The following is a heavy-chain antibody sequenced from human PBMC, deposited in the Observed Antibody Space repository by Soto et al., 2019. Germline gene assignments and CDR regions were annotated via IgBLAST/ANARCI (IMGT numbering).Heavy chain of an antibody. CDR3: ATNTVTKVDDY. CDR1: GFTFSNFW. D-gene: IGHD4-17*01. Sequence: EVQLVESGGGLVQPGGSLRLSCAASGFTFSNFWMSWVRQAPGKGLEWVANIKQDGSEKNYVDSVKGRFIISRDNAKNSLSLQMYSLRAEDTAVYYCATNTVTKVDDYWGQGTLVTVSS. V-gene: IGHV3-7*03. CDR2: IKQDGSEK. J-gene: IGHJ4*02.